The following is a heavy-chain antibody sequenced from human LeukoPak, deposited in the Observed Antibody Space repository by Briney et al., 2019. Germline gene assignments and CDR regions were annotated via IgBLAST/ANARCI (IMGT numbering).Heavy chain of an antibody. Sequence: ASVKVSCKASGYTFTSYGISWVRQAPGQGLEWMGWISAYNGNTNYAQKLQGRVTMTTDTSTSTAYMELRSLRSDDTAVYYCARAWVSSLWLGEGYYYYMDVWGKGTTVTISS. CDR3: ARAWVSSLWLGEGYYYYMDV. D-gene: IGHD3-10*01. CDR2: ISAYNGNT. CDR1: GYTFTSYG. J-gene: IGHJ6*03. V-gene: IGHV1-18*01.